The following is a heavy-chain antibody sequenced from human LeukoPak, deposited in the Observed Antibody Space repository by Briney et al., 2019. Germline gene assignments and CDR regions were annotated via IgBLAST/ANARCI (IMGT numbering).Heavy chain of an antibody. V-gene: IGHV4-39*01. D-gene: IGHD3-3*01. CDR3: ARLRYYDFWIDY. Sequence: PLATLSLTCTVSGGSISSSSYYWGWIRQPPGKGLEWIGSIYYSGSTYSNPSLKSRVTISVGTSKNQFSLKLSSVTAADTAVYYCARLRYYDFWIDYWGQGTLVTVSS. CDR2: IYYSGST. CDR1: GGSISSSSYY. J-gene: IGHJ4*02.